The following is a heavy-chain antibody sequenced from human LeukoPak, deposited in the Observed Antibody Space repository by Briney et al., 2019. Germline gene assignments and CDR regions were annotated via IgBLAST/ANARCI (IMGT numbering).Heavy chain of an antibody. J-gene: IGHJ3*02. Sequence: GGSLRLSCAASGFTFSTYAFHWVRQAPGKGLEFVAAISNDGGSTYYANSVKGRFTMSRDNSQNTLYLQMGTLRAEDMAVYYCVKAQNWGSGAYDIWGQGTMVTVSS. CDR1: GFTFSTYA. D-gene: IGHD3-16*01. V-gene: IGHV3-64*01. CDR3: VKAQNWGSGAYDI. CDR2: ISNDGGST.